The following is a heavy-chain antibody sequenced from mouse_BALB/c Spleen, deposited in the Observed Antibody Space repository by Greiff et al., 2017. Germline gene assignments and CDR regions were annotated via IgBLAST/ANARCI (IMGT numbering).Heavy chain of an antibody. V-gene: IGHV1-7*01. CDR3: ARWNYRYDVDYFDY. CDR1: GYTFTSYW. Sequence: QVQLQQSGAELAKPGASVKMSCKASGYTFTSYWMHWVKQRPGQGLEWIGYINPSTGYTEYNQKFKDKATLTADKSSSTAYMQLSSLTSEDSAVYYCARWNYRYDVDYFDYWGQGTTLTVSS. CDR2: INPSTGYT. D-gene: IGHD2-14*01. J-gene: IGHJ2*01.